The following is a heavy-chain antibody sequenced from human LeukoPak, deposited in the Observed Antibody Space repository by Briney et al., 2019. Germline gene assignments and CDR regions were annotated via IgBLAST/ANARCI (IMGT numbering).Heavy chain of an antibody. V-gene: IGHV1-2*02. CDR3: ARDAKILGYCSSTSCPGLSF. Sequence: ASVKVSRKASGYTFTGYYMHWVRQAPGQGLEWMGWINPNSGGTNYAQKFQGRVTMTRDTSISTAYMELSRLRSDDTAVYYCARDAKILGYCSSTSCPGLSFWGQGTLVTVSS. D-gene: IGHD2-2*01. CDR1: GYTFTGYY. CDR2: INPNSGGT. J-gene: IGHJ4*02.